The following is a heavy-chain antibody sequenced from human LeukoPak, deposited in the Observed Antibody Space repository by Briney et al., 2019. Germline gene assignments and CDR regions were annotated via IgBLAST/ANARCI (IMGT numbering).Heavy chain of an antibody. D-gene: IGHD2-15*01. CDR3: AKEISSAHHGGSPNDAFDI. CDR1: GFTFDDYA. Sequence: GGSLRLSCAASGFTFDDYAMHWVRHAPGKGLEWVSLISWDGGSTYYADSVKGRFTISRDNSKNSLYLQMNSLRAEDTALYYCAKEISSAHHGGSPNDAFDIWGQGTMVTVSS. CDR2: ISWDGGST. J-gene: IGHJ3*02. V-gene: IGHV3-43D*03.